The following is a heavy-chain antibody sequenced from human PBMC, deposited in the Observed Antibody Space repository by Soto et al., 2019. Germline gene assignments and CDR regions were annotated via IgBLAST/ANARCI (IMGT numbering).Heavy chain of an antibody. Sequence: QVQLVQSGAEVKKPGASVKVSCKASGYTFTSYGISWVRQAPGQGLEWMGWISAYNGNTNYAQKLQGRVTMTTDTSTSTAYMELRTLRSDDTAVYYCARAFAYGSGSPPIPFDYWGQGTLVTVSS. CDR1: GYTFTSYG. V-gene: IGHV1-18*04. J-gene: IGHJ4*02. CDR3: ARAFAYGSGSPPIPFDY. D-gene: IGHD3-10*01. CDR2: ISAYNGNT.